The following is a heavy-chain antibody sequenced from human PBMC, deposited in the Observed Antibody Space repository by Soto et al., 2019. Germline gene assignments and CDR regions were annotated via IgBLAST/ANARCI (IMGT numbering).Heavy chain of an antibody. CDR2: INHVGGT. J-gene: IGHJ5*02. D-gene: IGHD3-16*01. V-gene: IGHV4-34*01. CDR1: GGSLSESY. CDR3: VRIRYQLPSSVLWLDP. Sequence: SETLSLTCAVYGGSLSESYWTWIRQPPGKGLEWIGEINHVGGTNYNPSLKSRVTMSVDTSQNQFSLRLISVTAADTAMYFCVRIRYQLPSSVLWLDPWCQGTPVTVSS.